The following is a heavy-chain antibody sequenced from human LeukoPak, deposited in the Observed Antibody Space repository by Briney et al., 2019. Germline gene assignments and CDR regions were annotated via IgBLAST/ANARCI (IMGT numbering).Heavy chain of an antibody. Sequence: GASVKVSCEASGYTFTSYDINWVRQATGQGLEWMGWMNSNSGNTGYAQKFQGRVTMTRNTSISTAYMELSSLRSEDTAVYYCARGQYYYDSSGSFPFDYWGQGTLVTVSS. CDR1: GYTFTSYD. CDR3: ARGQYYYDSSGSFPFDY. D-gene: IGHD3-22*01. V-gene: IGHV1-8*01. J-gene: IGHJ4*02. CDR2: MNSNSGNT.